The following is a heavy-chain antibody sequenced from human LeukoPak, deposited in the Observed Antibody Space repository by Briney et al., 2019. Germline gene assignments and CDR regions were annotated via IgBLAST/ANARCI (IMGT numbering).Heavy chain of an antibody. Sequence: ASVKVSCKASGYTFTGDYMHWVRQAPGQGLEWMGWINPNSGGTNYAQKFQGRVTMTRDTSISTAYMELSRLRSDDTAVYYCARAAVRGVIINCFDPWGQGTLVTVSA. CDR1: GYTFTGDY. CDR3: ARAAVRGVIINCFDP. V-gene: IGHV1-2*02. J-gene: IGHJ5*02. CDR2: INPNSGGT. D-gene: IGHD3-10*01.